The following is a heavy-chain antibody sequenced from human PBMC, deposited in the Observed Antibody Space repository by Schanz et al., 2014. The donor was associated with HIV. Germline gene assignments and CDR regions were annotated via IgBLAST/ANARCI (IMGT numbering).Heavy chain of an antibody. CDR3: ASDLSVYSSSSSV. D-gene: IGHD6-13*01. J-gene: IGHJ6*02. V-gene: IGHV1-2*02. CDR2: INPNSGGT. CDR1: GYTFTGDF. Sequence: QVQLVQSGAGVKKPGASVRVSCKASGYTFTGDFMHWVRQAPGQGLEWMGWINPNSGGTNYAQKFQGRVTMTRDTSISTAYMELSRLRSDDTAVYYCASDLSVYSSSSSVWGQGTTVTVSS.